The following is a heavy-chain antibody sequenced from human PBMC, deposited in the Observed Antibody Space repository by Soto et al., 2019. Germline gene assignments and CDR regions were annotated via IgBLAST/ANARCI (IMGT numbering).Heavy chain of an antibody. D-gene: IGHD3-9*01. V-gene: IGHV1-69*13. Sequence: SVKVSCKASGGTFSSYAISWVRQAPGQGLEWMGGIIPIFGTANYAQKFQGRVTITADESTSTAYMELSSLRSEDTAVYYCARDVYDILTGYYGPSWFDPWGQGTLVTVSS. CDR3: ARDVYDILTGYYGPSWFDP. CDR1: GGTFSSYA. CDR2: IIPIFGTA. J-gene: IGHJ5*02.